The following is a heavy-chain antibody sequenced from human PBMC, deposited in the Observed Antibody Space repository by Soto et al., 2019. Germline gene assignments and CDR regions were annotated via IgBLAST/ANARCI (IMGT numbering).Heavy chain of an antibody. J-gene: IGHJ2*01. CDR3: ARRVVTAIRYFDL. Sequence: QVQLQQWGAGLLKPSETLSLTCAVYGGSFSGYYWSWIRQPPGKGLEWIGEINHSGSTNYNPSLKSRVTISVDTSKNQFSRKLSSVTAADTAVYYCARRVVTAIRYFDLWGRGTLVTVSS. D-gene: IGHD2-21*02. CDR1: GGSFSGYY. CDR2: INHSGST. V-gene: IGHV4-34*01.